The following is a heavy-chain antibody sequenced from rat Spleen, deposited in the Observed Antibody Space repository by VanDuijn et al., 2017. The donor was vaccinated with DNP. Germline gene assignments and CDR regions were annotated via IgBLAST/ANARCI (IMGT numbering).Heavy chain of an antibody. CDR2: ISTSGGST. V-gene: IGHV5-25*01. CDR1: GFTFSYYG. Sequence: EVQLVESGGGLVQPGRSMKLSCAASGFTFSYYGMAWVRQAPKKGLEWVASISTSGGSTYYRDSVKGRFTISRDNAKSTLYLQMNSLKSEDTATYYCAKNSGYYFDYWGQGVMVTVSS. CDR3: AKNSGYYFDY. J-gene: IGHJ2*01. D-gene: IGHD4-3*01.